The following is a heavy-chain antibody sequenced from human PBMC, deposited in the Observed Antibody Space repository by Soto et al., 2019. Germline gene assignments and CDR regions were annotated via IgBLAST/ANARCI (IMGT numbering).Heavy chain of an antibody. J-gene: IGHJ6*02. Sequence: HITWKESGPTLVKPTQTLTLTCTFSAFSLSTGGVAVGWIRQPPGKALEWLALIYWDDDKRYSPSLRSRLTINKDSSKNQVVLTMTNMDPVDTATYYCIQSRCGGDCLQSYESYYYYGMDVWGQGTTVTVSS. CDR1: AFSLSTGGVA. CDR3: IQSRCGGDCLQSYESYYYYGMDV. D-gene: IGHD2-21*02. V-gene: IGHV2-5*02. CDR2: IYWDDDK.